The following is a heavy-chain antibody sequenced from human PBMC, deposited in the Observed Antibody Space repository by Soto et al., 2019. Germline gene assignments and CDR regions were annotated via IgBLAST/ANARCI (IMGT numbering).Heavy chain of an antibody. CDR3: ARTPDI. CDR1: DGSISSDDYS. J-gene: IGHJ3*02. V-gene: IGHV4-30-2*01. Sequence: QLQLQESGSGLVKPSQTLSLNCAVSDGSISSDDYSCNLIRQPPGKGLDWIGYIYHSGSTYYNPSLQSRVTIAVDRSKNQFSLKLSSVTAADTAVYYCARTPDIWGQGTMVTVSS. CDR2: IYHSGST.